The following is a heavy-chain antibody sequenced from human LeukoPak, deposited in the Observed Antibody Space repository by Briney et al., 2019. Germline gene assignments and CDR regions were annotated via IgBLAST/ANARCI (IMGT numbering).Heavy chain of an antibody. CDR3: ARDPYSGNYGPYYYYYMDV. CDR2: ITSSSSYT. V-gene: IGHV3-21*06. CDR1: GFTFSSYN. J-gene: IGHJ6*03. Sequence: GGSLRLSCAASGFTFSSYNMNWVRQAPGKGPEWVSSITSSSSYTYYADSVKGRFTISRDNAKNSLYLQMDSLRVEDTAVYYCARDPYSGNYGPYYYYYMDVWGKGTTVTISS. D-gene: IGHD1-26*01.